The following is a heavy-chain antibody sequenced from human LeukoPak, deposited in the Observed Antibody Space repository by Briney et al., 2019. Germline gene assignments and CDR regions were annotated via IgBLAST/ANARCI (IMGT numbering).Heavy chain of an antibody. CDR1: GFIFDDYA. Sequence: PGGSLRLSRAASGFIFDDYAMHWVRQAPGKGLEWVSGIDWNSGNIGYADSVKGRFTISRDNTKNSLYLQMNSLRAEDTAVYYCARAQVIDWLIDYWGQGTLVTVSS. CDR3: ARAQVIDWLIDY. D-gene: IGHD3-9*01. V-gene: IGHV3-9*01. J-gene: IGHJ4*02. CDR2: IDWNSGNI.